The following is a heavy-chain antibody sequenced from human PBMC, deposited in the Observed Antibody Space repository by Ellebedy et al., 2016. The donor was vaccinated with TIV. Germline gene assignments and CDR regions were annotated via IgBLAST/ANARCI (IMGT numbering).Heavy chain of an antibody. CDR2: FDPEDGET. V-gene: IGHV1-24*01. CDR3: VTDLEDGNYVRFFDL. D-gene: IGHD3-16*01. J-gene: IGHJ2*01. CDR1: GYTLTELS. Sequence: AASVTVSCKVSGYTLTELSIHWVRQAPGQGLEWMGGFDPEDGETIYAQKVQGRVTMTEDTSTDTAYMELSSLRSEDTAVYYCVTDLEDGNYVRFFDLWGRGTLVTVSS.